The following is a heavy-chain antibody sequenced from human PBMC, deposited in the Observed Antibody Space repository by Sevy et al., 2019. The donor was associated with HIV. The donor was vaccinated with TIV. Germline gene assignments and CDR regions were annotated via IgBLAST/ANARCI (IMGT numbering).Heavy chain of an antibody. CDR2: IYSGGST. CDR1: GFTVSSNY. D-gene: IGHD6-13*01. V-gene: IGHV3-53*01. Sequence: GGSLRLSCAASGFTVSSNYMSWVRQAPGKGLEWVSVIYSGGSTYYADSVKGRFTISRDNARNLLYLQMNSLRAEDTAHYYCVRAIAADGSFWGQGTLVTVSS. J-gene: IGHJ4*02. CDR3: VRAIAADGSF.